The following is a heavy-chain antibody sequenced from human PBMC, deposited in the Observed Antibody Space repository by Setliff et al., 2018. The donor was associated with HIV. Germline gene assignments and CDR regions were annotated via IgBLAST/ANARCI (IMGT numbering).Heavy chain of an antibody. D-gene: IGHD3-10*01. CDR1: GFTFGRYS. Sequence: PGGSLRLSCAASGFTFGRYSMNWVRQAPGKGLEWVGFINSGSSSIFYGDSVKGRFTISRDDAKNSLLLHTNSLRAEDTAVYYCARETTGWFGELAAAFDIWGHGTLVTVS. J-gene: IGHJ3*02. V-gene: IGHV3-48*04. CDR2: INSGSSSI. CDR3: ARETTGWFGELAAAFDI.